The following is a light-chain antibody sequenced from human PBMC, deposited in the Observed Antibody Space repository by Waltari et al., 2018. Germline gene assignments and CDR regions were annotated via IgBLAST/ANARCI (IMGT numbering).Light chain of an antibody. CDR1: QSVSSY. CDR3: QQRSNWPPLT. CDR2: DAS. Sequence: ESVLTQSPATLSLSPGARATLPCRASQSVSSYLAWYQQKPGQAPRLLIYDASNRATGIPARFSGSGSGTDFTLTISSLEPEDFAVYYCQQRSNWPPLTFGGGTKVEIK. J-gene: IGKJ4*01. V-gene: IGKV3-11*01.